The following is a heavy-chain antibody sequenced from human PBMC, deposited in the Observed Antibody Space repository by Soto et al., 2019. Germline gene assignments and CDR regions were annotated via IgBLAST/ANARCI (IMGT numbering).Heavy chain of an antibody. D-gene: IGHD2-15*01. J-gene: IGHJ4*02. CDR1: GDSISSGAYY. CDR3: ARGGSGGRCPEPFDY. CDR2: IHYSGRT. Sequence: QVQLQESGPGLVKPSQTLSLTCIVSGDSISSGAYYWNWIRQHPGKGLEWIAYIHYSGRTYYNPSLTRRVPITVDTSKKQSSRKLSFVTAAATAVYYCARGGSGGRCPEPFDYWGQGTLVTVSS. V-gene: IGHV4-31*03.